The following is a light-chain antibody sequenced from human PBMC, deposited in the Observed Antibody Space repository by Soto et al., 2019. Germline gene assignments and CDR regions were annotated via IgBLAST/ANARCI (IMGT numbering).Light chain of an antibody. V-gene: IGLV2-14*03. CDR3: SSYTTSSTLV. CDR2: DVS. CDR1: SSDVGGYNY. Sequence: QSALTQPASVSGSPGQSITISCTGTSSDVGGYNYVAWYQQYPGKAPKLMIFDVSNRPSGVSSRFSGSKSGNTASLTISGLQAGDEADYYCSSYTTSSTLVFGGGTKLTVL. J-gene: IGLJ2*01.